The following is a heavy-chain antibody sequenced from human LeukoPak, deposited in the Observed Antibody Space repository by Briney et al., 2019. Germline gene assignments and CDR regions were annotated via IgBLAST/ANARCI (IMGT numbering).Heavy chain of an antibody. CDR2: INHSGST. J-gene: IGHJ4*02. D-gene: IGHD2-15*01. CDR3: TRGFGYCSGGSCYSGDY. CDR1: GGSFSGYY. Sequence: SETLSLTCAVYGGSFSGYYWSWIRQPPGKGLEWIGEINHSGSTNYNPSLKSRVTISVDTSKNQFSLKLSSVTAADTAVYYCTRGFGYCSGGSCYSGDYWGQGTLVTVSS. V-gene: IGHV4-34*01.